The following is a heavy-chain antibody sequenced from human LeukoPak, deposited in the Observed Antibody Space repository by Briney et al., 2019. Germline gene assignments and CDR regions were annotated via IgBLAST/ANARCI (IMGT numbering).Heavy chain of an antibody. V-gene: IGHV1-18*01. CDR3: ARDGSSSWYAY. Sequence: ASVNVSGKASGYTFTSYGISWVRQAPGQGLEWMGWISPYNGNTNYAQKLQGRVTMTADTSTSTAYMDLRSLSSDDTAVYYCARDGSSSWYAYWGQGTLVTVSS. CDR1: GYTFTSYG. J-gene: IGHJ4*02. D-gene: IGHD6-13*01. CDR2: ISPYNGNT.